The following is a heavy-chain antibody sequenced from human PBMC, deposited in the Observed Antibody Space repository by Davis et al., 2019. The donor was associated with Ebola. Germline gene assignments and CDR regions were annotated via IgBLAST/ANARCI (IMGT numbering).Heavy chain of an antibody. CDR1: GFTFSSYG. Sequence: GGSLRLSCAASGFTFSSYGMHWVRQAPGKGLEWVAVISYDGSNKYYADSVKGRFTISRDNSKNTLYLQMNSLRAEDTAVYYCARDTPFTDTYGMDVWGQGTTVTVSS. V-gene: IGHV3-30*03. D-gene: IGHD2-15*01. CDR3: ARDTPFTDTYGMDV. CDR2: ISYDGSNK. J-gene: IGHJ6*02.